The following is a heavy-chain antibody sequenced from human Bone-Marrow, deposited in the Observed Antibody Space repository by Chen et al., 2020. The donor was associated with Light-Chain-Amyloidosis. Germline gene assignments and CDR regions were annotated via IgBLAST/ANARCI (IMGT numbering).Heavy chain of an antibody. CDR2: LKSKSHGETA. V-gene: IGHV3-15*01. CDR3: ATSGLPGIPMPGTRRENDY. Sequence: EVQLVQAGGGLVKPGESLTLSCAASGFTFSEACMTWVRQAPGKGLEWIGRLKSKSHGETADYAAPVKGRFTISRDDSGATLYLHMNSLKTEDSAMYYCATSGLPGIPMPGTRRENDYWGQGVLVTVSS. CDR1: GFTFSEAC. J-gene: IGHJ4*02. D-gene: IGHD6-19*01.